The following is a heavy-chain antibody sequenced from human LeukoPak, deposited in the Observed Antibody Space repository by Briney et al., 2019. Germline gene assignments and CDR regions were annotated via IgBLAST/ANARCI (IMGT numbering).Heavy chain of an antibody. V-gene: IGHV4-39*07. Sequence: SETLSLTCTVSGGYISSSSYYWGWIRQPPGKGLEWIGSIYYSGSTYYNPSLMSRVTISVDKSKKQFSLKLSSVTAADTAMYYCARGDSSGWGCFDYWGQGTQVTVSS. J-gene: IGHJ4*02. CDR2: IYYSGST. CDR3: ARGDSSGWGCFDY. CDR1: GGYISSSSYY. D-gene: IGHD6-19*01.